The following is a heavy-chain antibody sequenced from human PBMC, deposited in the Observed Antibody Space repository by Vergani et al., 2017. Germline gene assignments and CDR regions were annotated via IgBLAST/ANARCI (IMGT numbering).Heavy chain of an antibody. D-gene: IGHD3-16*01. CDR2: IYTSGST. CDR3: ARGGRKNWFDP. Sequence: QVQLQESGPGLVKPSQTLSLTCTVSGGSISSGSYYWSWIRQPAGKGLEWIGRIYTSGSTNYNPSLKSRVTISVDTSKNQFSLKLSSVTAAVTAVYYCARGGRKNWFDPWGQGTLVTVSS. V-gene: IGHV4-61*02. CDR1: GGSISSGSYY. J-gene: IGHJ5*02.